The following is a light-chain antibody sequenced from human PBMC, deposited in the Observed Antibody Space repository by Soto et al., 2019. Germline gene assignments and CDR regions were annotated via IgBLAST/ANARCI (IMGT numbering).Light chain of an antibody. CDR3: SSYTSSSTGGV. J-gene: IGLJ1*01. Sequence: QSALTQPASVSGSPGQSITISCTGTSRDVGGYNYVSWYQQHPGKAPKLMIYDVSNRPSGVSNRFSGSKSGNTASLTISGPRAEDEADYDCSSYTSSSTGGVFGTGTKLTVL. CDR1: SRDVGGYNY. CDR2: DVS. V-gene: IGLV2-14*01.